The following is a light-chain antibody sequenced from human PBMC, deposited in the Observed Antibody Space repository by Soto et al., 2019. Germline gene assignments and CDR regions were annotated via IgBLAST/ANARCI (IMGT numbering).Light chain of an antibody. CDR3: QQSYTKGT. J-gene: IGKJ1*01. Sequence: DIQMTQSPSSLSASVGDRVTITCRASQSISSYLNWYQQKPGKAPKLLIYAASSLKSGVPSRFSGSGSVTDFTLTISSLQPEDFATYYCQQSYTKGTFGQGTKVEIK. CDR2: AAS. CDR1: QSISSY. V-gene: IGKV1-39*01.